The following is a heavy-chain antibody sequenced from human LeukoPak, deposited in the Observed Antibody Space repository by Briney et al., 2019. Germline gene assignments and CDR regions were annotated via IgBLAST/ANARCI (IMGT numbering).Heavy chain of an antibody. CDR2: ISSGGSDI. D-gene: IGHD3-3*01. CDR3: ASGYDFSSGSKRGFDN. CDR1: GFVFSDYG. J-gene: IGHJ4*02. V-gene: IGHV3-48*01. Sequence: GGSLRLSCAASGFVFSDYGFIWVRQAQGKGLEWLSYISSGGSDIFYADSVKGRFTISRDNAKSSVFLQMNSLRGEDTAVYYCASGYDFSSGSKRGFDNWGQGALVTVSS.